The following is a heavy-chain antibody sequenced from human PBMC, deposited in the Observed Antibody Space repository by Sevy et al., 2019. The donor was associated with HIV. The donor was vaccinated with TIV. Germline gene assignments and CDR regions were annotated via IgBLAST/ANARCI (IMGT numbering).Heavy chain of an antibody. V-gene: IGHV3-48*02. Sequence: GGSLSLSCAASGFTFSSYSMNWVRQAPGKGLEWVSSISSSSSTIYYADSVKGRFTISRDNAKNSLYLQMNSLRDEDTAVYYCARDACTNGVCYNVAFDIWGQGTMVTVSS. CDR3: ARDACTNGVCYNVAFDI. D-gene: IGHD2-8*01. CDR2: ISSSSSTI. J-gene: IGHJ3*02. CDR1: GFTFSSYS.